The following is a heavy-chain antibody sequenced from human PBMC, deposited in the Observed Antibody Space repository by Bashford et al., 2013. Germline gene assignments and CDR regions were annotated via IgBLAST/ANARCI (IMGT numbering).Heavy chain of an antibody. J-gene: IGHJ6*02. CDR3: VKADVDTSSGVTWYYYYYGMDF. Sequence: GSLRLSCAASGFTFSIYAMTWVRQAPGKGLEWVSAINGNGDTTYYTDSVKGRFTISRDNSKSTLYLQMNSLRAEDTAVYYCVKADVDTSSGVTWYYYYYGMDFWGQGTTVTVSS. CDR1: GFTFSIYA. V-gene: IGHV3-23*01. D-gene: IGHD6-6*01. CDR2: INGNGDTT.